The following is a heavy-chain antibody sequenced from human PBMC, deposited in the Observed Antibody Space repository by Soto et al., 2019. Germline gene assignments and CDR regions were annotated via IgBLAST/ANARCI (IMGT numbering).Heavy chain of an antibody. D-gene: IGHD2-21*02. Sequence: EVQLVESGGGLVQPGGSLRLSCAASGFTFRSIWMHWGRQATGKGMVLVSCMNSDWSTTRHADTVKGRFTISRDNAKNTLYLQINCLTAEDTAVYYCVRDSRWGQGTLGTVSS. CDR2: MNSDWSTT. CDR1: GFTFRSIW. V-gene: IGHV3-74*01. J-gene: IGHJ4*02. CDR3: VRDSR.